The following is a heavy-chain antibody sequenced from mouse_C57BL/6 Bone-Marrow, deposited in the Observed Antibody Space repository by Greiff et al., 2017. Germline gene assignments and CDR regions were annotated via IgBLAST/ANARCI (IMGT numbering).Heavy chain of an antibody. D-gene: IGHD2-12*01. V-gene: IGHV5-4*01. CDR1: GFTFSSYA. CDR2: ISDGGSYT. J-gene: IGHJ4*01. CDR3: ARDRDSYLYYYAMDY. Sequence: EVQRVESGGGLVKPGGSLKLSCAASGFTFSSYAMSWVRQTPEKRLEWVATISDGGSYTYYPDNVKGRFTISRDNAKNYLYLQMSHLKSEDTAMYYCARDRDSYLYYYAMDYWGQGTSVTVSS.